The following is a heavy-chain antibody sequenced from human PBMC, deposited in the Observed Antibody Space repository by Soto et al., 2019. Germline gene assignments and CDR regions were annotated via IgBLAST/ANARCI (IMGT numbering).Heavy chain of an antibody. J-gene: IGHJ4*02. Sequence: SETLSLTCTVSGGSVSSGNYYWSWIRQPPGKGLEWIGCFYYTGSINYNPSLKSRVTISIDASKNQFSLRLSSVTAADTAVYYCARSMFYSDGSNYSPFDYWGQGTLVTVSS. D-gene: IGHD3-22*01. CDR2: FYYTGSI. V-gene: IGHV4-61*01. CDR3: ARSMFYSDGSNYSPFDY. CDR1: GGSVSSGNYY.